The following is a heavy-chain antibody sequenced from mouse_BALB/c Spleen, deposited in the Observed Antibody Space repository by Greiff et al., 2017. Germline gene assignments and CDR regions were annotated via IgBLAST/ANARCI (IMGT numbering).Heavy chain of an antibody. D-gene: IGHD2-14*01. V-gene: IGHV5-17*02. Sequence: EVKLMESGGGLVQPGGSLKLSCAASGFTFSSFGMHWVRQAPEKGLEWVAYISSGSSTIYYADTVKGRFTISRDNPKNTLSLQMTSLRSEDTAMYYYTGDYKCDVVWFAYWGQGTLVTVSA. CDR2: ISSGSSTI. CDR1: GFTFSSFG. J-gene: IGHJ3*01. CDR3: TGDYKCDVVWFAY.